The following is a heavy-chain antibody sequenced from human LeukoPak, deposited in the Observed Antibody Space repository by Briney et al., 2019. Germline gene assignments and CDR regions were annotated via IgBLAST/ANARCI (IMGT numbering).Heavy chain of an antibody. CDR3: ARGGYCSGGSCQAYTDAFDI. V-gene: IGHV1-69*13. J-gene: IGHJ3*02. CDR2: IIPIFGTA. Sequence: SVKVSCKASGYTFTSYYMHWVRQAPGQGLEWMGGIIPIFGTANYAQKFQGRVTITADESTSTAYMELSSLRSEDTAVYYCARGGYCSGGSCQAYTDAFDIWGQGTMVTVSS. D-gene: IGHD2-15*01. CDR1: GYTFTSYY.